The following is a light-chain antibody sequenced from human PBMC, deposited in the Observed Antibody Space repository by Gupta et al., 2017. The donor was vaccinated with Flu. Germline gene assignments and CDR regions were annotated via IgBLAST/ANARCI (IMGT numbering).Light chain of an antibody. Sequence: IQMTPSPSSLSASAGDRVTITCHASQDISNYLNWYQQKPGKAPKLLIYDASNLETGVPSRFSGSGSGTDFTLTISSLQPEDMGTYYCQQYDNLLLTFGGGTKVEIK. CDR3: QQYDNLLLT. V-gene: IGKV1-33*01. CDR1: QDISNY. CDR2: DAS. J-gene: IGKJ4*02.